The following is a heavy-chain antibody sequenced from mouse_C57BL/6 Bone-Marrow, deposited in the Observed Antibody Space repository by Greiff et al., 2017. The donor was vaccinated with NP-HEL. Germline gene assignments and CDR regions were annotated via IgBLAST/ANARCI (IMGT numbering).Heavy chain of an antibody. CDR1: GYTFTSYW. CDR3: ARLRLVYYAMDY. J-gene: IGHJ4*01. D-gene: IGHD3-2*02. V-gene: IGHV1-59*01. CDR2: IDPSDSYT. Sequence: QVQLKQPGAELVRPGTSVKLSCKASGYTFTSYWMHWVKQRPGQGLEWIGVIDPSDSYTNYNQKFKGKATLTVDTSSSTAYMQLSSLPSEDSAVYYCARLRLVYYAMDYWGQGTSVTVSS.